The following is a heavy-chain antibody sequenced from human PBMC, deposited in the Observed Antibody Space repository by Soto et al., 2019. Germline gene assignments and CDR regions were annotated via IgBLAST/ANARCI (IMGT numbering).Heavy chain of an antibody. CDR1: GFTVSSYS. D-gene: IGHD6-13*01. V-gene: IGHV3-21*01. Sequence: GWSLRLSCAASGFTVSSYSMNWVRQAPGKGLEWVSSISSSSSYIYYADSVKGRFTISRDNAKNSLYLQMNSLRAEDTAVYYCARDFQQLEEYFQHWGQGTLVTVSS. CDR2: ISSSSSYI. CDR3: ARDFQQLEEYFQH. J-gene: IGHJ1*01.